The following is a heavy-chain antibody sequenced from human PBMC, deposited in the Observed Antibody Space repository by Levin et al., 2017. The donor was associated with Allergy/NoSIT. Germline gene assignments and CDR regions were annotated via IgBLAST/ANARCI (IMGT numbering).Heavy chain of an antibody. CDR3: ARDHDGPGYYVYAFDV. CDR1: GASISRGDNY. CDR2: IYNSENT. D-gene: IGHD3-10*02. J-gene: IGHJ3*01. V-gene: IGHV4-30-4*01. Sequence: PSETLSLTCTVSGASISRGDNYWSWIRQAPGKGLEWIGYIYNSENTYYSVPLKSRVTISVDTSKNQFSLELKSVTAADTARYFCARDHDGPGYYVYAFDVWGQGTMVTVSS.